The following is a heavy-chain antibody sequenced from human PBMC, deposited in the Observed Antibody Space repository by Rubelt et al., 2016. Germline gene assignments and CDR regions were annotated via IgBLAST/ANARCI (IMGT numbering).Heavy chain of an antibody. J-gene: IGHJ6*02. V-gene: IGHV4-61*01. CDR3: ARDRVRARFGMDV. D-gene: IGHD6-6*01. CDR2: IYYSGST. Sequence: QVQLQESGPGLVKPSETLSLTCTVSGGSVSSGSYYWSWIRQPPGKGLEWIGYIYYSGSTNYNPSLKSRVTISVDTSKNQFSLKLSAVTAADTAVYYCARDRVRARFGMDVWGQGTTVTVSS. CDR1: GGSVSSGSYY.